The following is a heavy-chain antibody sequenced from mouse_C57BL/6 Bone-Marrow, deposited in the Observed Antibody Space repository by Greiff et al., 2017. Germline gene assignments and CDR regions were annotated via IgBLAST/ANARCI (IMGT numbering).Heavy chain of an antibody. Sequence: EVKLVESGAELVRPGASVKLSCTASGFNIKDDYMHWVKQRPEQGLEWIGWIDPENGDTEYASKFQGKATITSDTSSNTAFLELRSLTSEETDDYYGTTGYDFDYWGQGTTLTVSS. CDR3: TTGYDFDY. V-gene: IGHV14-4*01. D-gene: IGHD2-2*01. CDR1: GFNIKDDY. CDR2: IDPENGDT. J-gene: IGHJ2*01.